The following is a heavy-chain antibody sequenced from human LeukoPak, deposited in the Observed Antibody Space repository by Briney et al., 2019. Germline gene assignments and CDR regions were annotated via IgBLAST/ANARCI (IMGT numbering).Heavy chain of an antibody. CDR3: ASPNYYDRTRQFDS. CDR1: GFTFSSSS. CDR2: IIGSDGST. V-gene: IGHV3-23*01. D-gene: IGHD3-22*01. Sequence: GGSLSLSCAASGFTFSSSSRSWIRQSPGKGLEWISAIIGSDGSTYYAASVKGRFTISRDNSKNPLSLQMSSLSAEDTAVYYCASPNYYDRTRQFDSWGQGTLVTVSS. J-gene: IGHJ5*01.